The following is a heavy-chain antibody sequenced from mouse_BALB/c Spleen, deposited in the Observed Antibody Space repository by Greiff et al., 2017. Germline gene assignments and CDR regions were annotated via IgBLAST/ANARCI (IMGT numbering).Heavy chain of an antibody. CDR3: ARLTTGYAMDY. Sequence: EVKLMESGPGLVKPSQSLSLTCTVTGYSITSDYAWNWIRQFPGNKLEWMGYISYSGSTSYNPSLKSRISITRDTSKNQFFLQLNSVTTEDTATYYCARLTTGYAMDYWGQGTSVTVSS. D-gene: IGHD1-1*01. V-gene: IGHV3-2*02. CDR2: ISYSGST. J-gene: IGHJ4*01. CDR1: GYSITSDYA.